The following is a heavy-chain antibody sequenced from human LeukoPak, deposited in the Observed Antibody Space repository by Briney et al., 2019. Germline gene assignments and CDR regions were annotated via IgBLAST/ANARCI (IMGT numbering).Heavy chain of an antibody. V-gene: IGHV4-4*02. J-gene: IGHJ4*02. CDR2: IYHSGST. Sequence: PSETLSLTCAVSGGSISSSNWWSWVHPPPGKGLEWIGEIYHSGSTNYNPSLESRVTISVDKSKNQFSLKLSSVTAADTAVYYCARETTGYSSSWYDYWGQGTLVTVSS. CDR1: GGSISSSNW. D-gene: IGHD6-13*01. CDR3: ARETTGYSSSWYDY.